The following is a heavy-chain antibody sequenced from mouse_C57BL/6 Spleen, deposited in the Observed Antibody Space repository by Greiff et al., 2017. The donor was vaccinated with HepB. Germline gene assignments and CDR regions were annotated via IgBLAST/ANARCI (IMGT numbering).Heavy chain of an antibody. CDR1: GFTFSSYA. Sequence: EVQGVESGEGLVKPGGSLKLSCAASGFTFSSYAMSWVRQTPEKRLEWVAYISSGGDYIYYADTVKGRVTISRDNARNTLYLQMSSLKSEDTAMYYCTRDDGYYVEFAYWGQGTLVTVSA. J-gene: IGHJ3*01. D-gene: IGHD2-3*01. CDR2: ISSGGDYI. CDR3: TRDDGYYVEFAY. V-gene: IGHV5-9-1*02.